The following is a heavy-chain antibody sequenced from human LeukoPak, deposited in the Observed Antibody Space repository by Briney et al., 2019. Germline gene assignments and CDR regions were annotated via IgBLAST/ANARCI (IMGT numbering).Heavy chain of an antibody. V-gene: IGHV4-34*01. Sequence: PSETLSLTCAVYGGSFSGYYWSWIRQPPGKGLEWIGEINHSGSTNYNPSLKSRVTISVDTSKNQFSLKLSSVTAADTAVYYCARDNERLAAAGSKSQFDPWGQGTLVTVSS. J-gene: IGHJ5*02. CDR1: GGSFSGYY. CDR3: ARDNERLAAAGSKSQFDP. CDR2: INHSGST. D-gene: IGHD6-13*01.